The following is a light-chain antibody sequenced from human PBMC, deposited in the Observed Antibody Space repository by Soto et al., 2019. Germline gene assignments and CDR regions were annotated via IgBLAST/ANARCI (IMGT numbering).Light chain of an antibody. J-gene: IGKJ2*01. CDR2: GAS. Sequence: EIVMTQSPATLSVSPGERVTLSCRASQSVSSNLAWYQQHPGQAPRLIIYGASTRATGIPARFSGSGSGTEFTLTISSLQSEDFAVYYCQQYNNWPPYTFGQGTKLEIK. CDR1: QSVSSN. V-gene: IGKV3-15*01. CDR3: QQYNNWPPYT.